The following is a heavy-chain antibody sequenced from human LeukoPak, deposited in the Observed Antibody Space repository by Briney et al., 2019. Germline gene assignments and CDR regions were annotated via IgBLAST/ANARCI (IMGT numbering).Heavy chain of an antibody. CDR1: GFAFSSYG. V-gene: IGHV3-30*02. Sequence: PGGSLRLSCAVSGFAFSSYGMHWVRQAPGKGLEWVAFLRYDGSNKYHADSVKGRFTISRDNSKNTLYLEMNSLRTGDTAVYYCAKGGFSSNWYEDYWGQGTLVTVSS. CDR3: AKGGFSSNWYEDY. D-gene: IGHD6-13*01. CDR2: LRYDGSNK. J-gene: IGHJ4*02.